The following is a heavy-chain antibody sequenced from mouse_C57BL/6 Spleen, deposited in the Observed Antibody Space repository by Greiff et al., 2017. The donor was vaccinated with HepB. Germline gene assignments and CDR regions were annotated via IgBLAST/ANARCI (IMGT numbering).Heavy chain of an antibody. J-gene: IGHJ4*01. CDR2: IYPGDGDT. CDR1: GYAFSSSW. Sequence: VQLQQSGPELVKPGASVKISCKASGYAFSSSWMNWVKQRPGKGLEWIGRIYPGDGDTNYNGKFKGKATLTADKSSSTAYMQLSSLTSEDSAVYFWARGLLRSYAMDYWGQGTSVTVSS. CDR3: ARGLLRSYAMDY. D-gene: IGHD1-1*01. V-gene: IGHV1-82*01.